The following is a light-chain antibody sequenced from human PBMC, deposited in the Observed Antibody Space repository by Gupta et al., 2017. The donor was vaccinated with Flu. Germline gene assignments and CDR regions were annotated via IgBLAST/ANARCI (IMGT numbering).Light chain of an antibody. CDR3: QHRNRIPYT. J-gene: IGKJ2*01. CDR2: WAS. Sequence: DIVMTQSPDSLAVSLGERATINCKSSQSLLYSVNNKNYLVWYQQKPGQPPKSLIYWASTRESGVPDRFSGSGTGTDFTLTISSLQAEDVAVYYCQHRNRIPYTFGQGTKVEIK. CDR1: QSLLYSVNNKNY. V-gene: IGKV4-1*01.